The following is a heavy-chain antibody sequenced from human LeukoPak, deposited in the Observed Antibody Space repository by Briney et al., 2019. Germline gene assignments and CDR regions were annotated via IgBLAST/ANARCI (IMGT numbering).Heavy chain of an antibody. CDR3: ARDTGSGDAFDI. CDR1: GFTFSSYW. Sequence: GGSLRLSCAASGFTFSSYWMHWVRQAPGKGLEWVSAISGSGGSTYYADSVKGRFTISRDNSKNSLYLQMNSLRAEDTAVYYCARDTGSGDAFDIWGQGTMVAVSS. J-gene: IGHJ3*02. CDR2: ISGSGGST. V-gene: IGHV3-21*01. D-gene: IGHD3-10*01.